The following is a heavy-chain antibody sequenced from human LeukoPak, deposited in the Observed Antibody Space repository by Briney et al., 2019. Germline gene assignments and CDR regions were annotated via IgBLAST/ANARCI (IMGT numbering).Heavy chain of an antibody. CDR3: TRHNSYHFDY. CDR1: GFTFNQYS. V-gene: IGHV3-7*01. CDR2: IKHDGSEK. J-gene: IGHJ4*02. D-gene: IGHD1-1*01. Sequence: PGGSLRLSCTASGFTFNQYSMTWVRQAPGKGLEWVANIKHDGSEKYYVDSVRGRVTISRDNAKNSLYLQMNTLRAEDTAVYFCTRHNSYHFDYWGQGTLVTASS.